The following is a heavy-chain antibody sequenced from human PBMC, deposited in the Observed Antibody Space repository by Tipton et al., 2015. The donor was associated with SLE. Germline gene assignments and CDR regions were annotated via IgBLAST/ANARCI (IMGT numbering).Heavy chain of an antibody. CDR3: ASSPGVYSSGWADY. J-gene: IGHJ4*02. D-gene: IGHD6-19*01. CDR2: VNHSRFT. V-gene: IGHV4-34*01. CDR1: GGSFSGYY. Sequence: TLSLTCAVYGGSFSGYYWSWIRQPPGKGLEWIGEVNHSRFTKYSPSLKSRVTISVDTSKNQFSLKLSSVTAADTAVYYCASSPGVYSSGWADYWGQGTLVTVSS.